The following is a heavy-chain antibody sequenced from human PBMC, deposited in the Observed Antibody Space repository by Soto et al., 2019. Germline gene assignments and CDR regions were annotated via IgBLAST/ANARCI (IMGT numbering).Heavy chain of an antibody. CDR1: GFTFSNFN. Sequence: GGSLRLSCTASGFTFSNFNINWVRQAPGKGLEWISYISSTTTIFYADSVKGRFTISRDNAKNSLYPQMNSLRDEDTAVYYCARETSTYYYDSSAYLGFDYWGQGT. CDR2: ISSTTTI. D-gene: IGHD3-22*01. V-gene: IGHV3-48*02. J-gene: IGHJ4*02. CDR3: ARETSTYYYDSSAYLGFDY.